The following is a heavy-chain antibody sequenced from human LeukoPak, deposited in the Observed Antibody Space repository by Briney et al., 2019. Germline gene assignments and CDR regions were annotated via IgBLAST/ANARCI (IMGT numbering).Heavy chain of an antibody. J-gene: IGHJ6*03. CDR3: ARAVGYCSGGSCYSYYYYYMDV. D-gene: IGHD2-15*01. Sequence: SQTLSLTCTVSGGSISSGSYYWSWIRQPAGKGLEWIGRIYTSGSTNYNPSLKRRVTISVDTSKNQFSLKLSSVTAADTAVYYCARAVGYCSGGSCYSYYYYYMDVWGKGTTVTVSS. CDR2: IYTSGST. V-gene: IGHV4-61*02. CDR1: GGSISSGSYY.